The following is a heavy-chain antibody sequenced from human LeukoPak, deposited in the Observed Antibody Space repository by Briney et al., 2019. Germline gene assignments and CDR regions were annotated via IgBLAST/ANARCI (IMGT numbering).Heavy chain of an antibody. CDR1: GFTFSTYA. V-gene: IGHV3-48*01. CDR3: ARTVTTVVNFDY. Sequence: GGSLRLSCAASGFTFSTYAMSWVRQAPGKGLEWVSYISHSTILYAESVKGRFTISRDNAKNSLFLQMNSLRVEDTAMYYCARTVTTVVNFDYLGQGTLVTVSS. D-gene: IGHD4-23*01. CDR2: ISHSTI. J-gene: IGHJ4*02.